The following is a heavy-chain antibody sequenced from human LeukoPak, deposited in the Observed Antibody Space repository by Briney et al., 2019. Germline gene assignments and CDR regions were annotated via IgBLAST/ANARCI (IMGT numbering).Heavy chain of an antibody. CDR3: ARLNLRWYAAFDI. J-gene: IGHJ3*02. CDR2: MNPNSGNT. Sequence: ASVTVSCKASGYTFTSYDINWVRQATGQGLEWMGWMNPNSGNTGYAQKFQGRVTMTRNTSISTAYMELSSLRSEDTAVYYCARLNLRWYAAFDIWGQGTMVTVSS. CDR1: GYTFTSYD. V-gene: IGHV1-8*01. D-gene: IGHD4-23*01.